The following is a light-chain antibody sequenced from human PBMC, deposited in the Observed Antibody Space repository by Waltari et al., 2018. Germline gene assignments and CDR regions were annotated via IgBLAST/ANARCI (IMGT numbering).Light chain of an antibody. CDR2: AAS. J-gene: IGKJ3*01. CDR1: QTITTY. V-gene: IGKV1-39*01. CDR3: HQTYSTPFT. Sequence: DIQMTQYQYSLSGSVGERVTITCRASQTITTYLNWYQQKPGKAPKLLIHAASRLQRGVPSTFSGSGSGTDFTLTISSLQPDDFATYYCHQTYSTPFTFGPGTKVDVK.